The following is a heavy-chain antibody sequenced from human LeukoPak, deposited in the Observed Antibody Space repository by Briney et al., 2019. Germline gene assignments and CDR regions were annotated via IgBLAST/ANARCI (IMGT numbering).Heavy chain of an antibody. J-gene: IGHJ2*01. CDR3: AREANSPTARYWYFDL. D-gene: IGHD2-21*01. Sequence: PSETLSLTCTVSGGSVSSYYWSWMRQSPGKGLEWIGYVYYSGSTNYNPALKSRVTISLDTSENQFFLKLSSVTAADTAVYYCAREANSPTARYWYFDLWGRGTQVTVSS. CDR1: GGSVSSYY. CDR2: VYYSGST. V-gene: IGHV4-59*02.